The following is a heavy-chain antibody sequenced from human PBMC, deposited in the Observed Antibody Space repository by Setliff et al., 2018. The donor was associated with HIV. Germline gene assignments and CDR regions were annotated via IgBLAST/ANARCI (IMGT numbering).Heavy chain of an antibody. D-gene: IGHD3-9*01. CDR1: GLSVSSGYG. V-gene: IGHV4-38-2*01. CDR3: TRGDYDILTGSATGSDS. Sequence: ASETLSLTCDVSGLSVSSGYGWGWVRQPPGKGLEWIGTIYHSGITQYNPSLKGRVTMSVDSSKNQFYLKLSSVTAADTAVYYCTRGDYDILTGSATGSDSWGQGMLVTVS. CDR2: IYHSGIT. J-gene: IGHJ4*02.